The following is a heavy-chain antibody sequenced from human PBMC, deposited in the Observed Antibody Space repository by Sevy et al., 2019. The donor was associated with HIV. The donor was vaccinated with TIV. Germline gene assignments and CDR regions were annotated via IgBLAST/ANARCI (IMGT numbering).Heavy chain of an antibody. J-gene: IGHJ4*02. Sequence: GGSLRLSCAASGFTFSSYSMNWVRQAPGKGLEWVSYISSSSSTIYYADSVKGRFTISRDNAKNSLYLQMNSLRDEDTAVYYCARDDYSGSYDGGLDYWVQGTLVTVSS. CDR3: ARDDYSGSYDGGLDY. D-gene: IGHD1-26*01. CDR1: GFTFSSYS. CDR2: ISSSSSTI. V-gene: IGHV3-48*02.